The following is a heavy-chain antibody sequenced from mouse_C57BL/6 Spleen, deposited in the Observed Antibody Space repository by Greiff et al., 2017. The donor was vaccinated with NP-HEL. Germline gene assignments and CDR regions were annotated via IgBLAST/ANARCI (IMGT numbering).Heavy chain of an antibody. CDR1: GYTFTDYY. V-gene: IGHV1-26*01. Sequence: VQLQQSGPELVKPGASVKISCKASGYTFTDYYMNWVKQSHGKSLEWIGDINPNNGGTNYNQKFKGKATLTVDKSSSTAYMELRSLTSEDSAVYYCARVYYGNYGGTFCDYWGQGTTLTVSS. J-gene: IGHJ2*01. CDR3: ARVYYGNYGGTFCDY. D-gene: IGHD2-1*01. CDR2: INPNNGGT.